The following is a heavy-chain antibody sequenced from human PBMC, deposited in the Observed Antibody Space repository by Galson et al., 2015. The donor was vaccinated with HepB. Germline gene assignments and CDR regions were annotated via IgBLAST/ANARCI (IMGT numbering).Heavy chain of an antibody. CDR2: ISGSGST. J-gene: IGHJ4*02. Sequence: SLRLSCAASGFAFSSYAMSWVRQAPGKGLEWVSGISGSGSTYYADSVKGRFTISRDNSKNTLYLQMSSLRAEDTAVYYCARVSSIMLRGVIAHWGQGTLVTVSS. CDR1: GFAFSSYA. CDR3: ARVSSIMLRGVIAH. D-gene: IGHD3-10*01. V-gene: IGHV3-23*01.